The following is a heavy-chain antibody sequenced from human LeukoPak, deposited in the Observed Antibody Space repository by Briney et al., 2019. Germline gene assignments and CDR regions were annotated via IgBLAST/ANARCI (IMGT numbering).Heavy chain of an antibody. V-gene: IGHV4-31*02. CDR2: IYYSGST. Sequence: SQTLSLTCTVSGGSISSGGYYWSSIRPHSGRGLEWIGYIYYSGSTYYNPSLKSGVTISVDSSKNQFSLKLSSVTAADTAVYYCARDSYDSSGRSNYGMDVWGQGTTVTVSS. CDR3: ARDSYDSSGRSNYGMDV. D-gene: IGHD3-22*01. J-gene: IGHJ6*02. CDR1: GGSISSGGYY.